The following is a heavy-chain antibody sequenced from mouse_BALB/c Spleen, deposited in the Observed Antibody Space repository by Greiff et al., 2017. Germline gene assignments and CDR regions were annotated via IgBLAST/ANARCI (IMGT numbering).Heavy chain of an antibody. D-gene: IGHD1-1*01. CDR3: ARGDYYGSSYSYYFDY. J-gene: IGHJ2*01. Sequence: EVHLVESGGGLVKPGGSLKLSCAASGFTFSSYAMSWVRQSPEKRLEWVAEISSGGSYTYYPDTVTGRFTISRDNAKNTLYLEMSSLRSEDTAMYYCARGDYYGSSYSYYFDYWGQGTTLTVSS. CDR1: GFTFSSYA. CDR2: ISSGGSYT. V-gene: IGHV5-9-4*01.